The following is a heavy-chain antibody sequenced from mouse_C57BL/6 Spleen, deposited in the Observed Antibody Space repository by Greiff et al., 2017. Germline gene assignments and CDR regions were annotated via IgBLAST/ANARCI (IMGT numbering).Heavy chain of an antibody. CDR3: ARWGAYDYLDY. Sequence: QVHVKQPGAELVKPGASVKMSCKASGYTFTSYWITWVKQRPGQGLEWIGDIYPGSGSTNYNEKFKSKATLTVDTSSSTAYMQLSSLTSEDSAVYYCARWGAYDYLDYWGQGTTLTVSS. J-gene: IGHJ2*01. CDR1: GYTFTSYW. D-gene: IGHD2-3*01. CDR2: IYPGSGST. V-gene: IGHV1-55*01.